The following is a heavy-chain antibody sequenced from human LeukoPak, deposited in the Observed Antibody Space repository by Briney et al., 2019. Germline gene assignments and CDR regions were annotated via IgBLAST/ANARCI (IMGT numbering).Heavy chain of an antibody. D-gene: IGHD1-26*01. V-gene: IGHV3-15*01. Sequence: GGSLRLSCAASGFTFSNAWMSWVRQAPGKGLEWVGRIKSKTDGGTTGYAAPVKGRFTISRDDSKNTLYLQMNSLKTEDTAVYYCTTLAGLGTFDIWGQGTMVTVSS. CDR3: TTLAGLGTFDI. J-gene: IGHJ3*02. CDR2: IKSKTDGGTT. CDR1: GFTFSNAW.